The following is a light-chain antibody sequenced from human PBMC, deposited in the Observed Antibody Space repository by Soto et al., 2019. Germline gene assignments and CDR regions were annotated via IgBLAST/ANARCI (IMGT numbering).Light chain of an antibody. V-gene: IGKV1-5*03. J-gene: IGKJ1*01. Sequence: DIQMTQSPSTLSASVGDRVTITCRASQSISSWLAWYQQKPGKAPTLLIYKASSLESGVPSRFSGSGYGTEFTLTISSLQPDDFATYYCQQYNSYSLSFGQGTNVEIK. CDR2: KAS. CDR3: QQYNSYSLS. CDR1: QSISSW.